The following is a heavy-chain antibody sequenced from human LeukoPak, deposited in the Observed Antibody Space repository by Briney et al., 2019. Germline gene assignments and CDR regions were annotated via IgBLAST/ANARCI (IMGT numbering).Heavy chain of an antibody. CDR2: IKQDGSEK. J-gene: IGHJ4*02. V-gene: IGHV3-7*01. D-gene: IGHD6-13*01. CDR1: GFTFSSFW. CDR3: ARFIAAPYYFDY. Sequence: GGSLRLSCAASGFTFSSFWMSWVRQAPGKGLEWVASIKQDGSEKYCVDSLKGRFTISRDNAQNSLYLQMNSLRAEDTAVYYCARFIAAPYYFDYWGRGTLVTVSS.